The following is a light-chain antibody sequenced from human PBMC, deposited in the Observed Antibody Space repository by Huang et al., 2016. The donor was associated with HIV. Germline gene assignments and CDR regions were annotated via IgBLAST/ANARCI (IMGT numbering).Light chain of an antibody. CDR1: QSVGTY. J-gene: IGKJ3*01. Sequence: ENMLTQSPATLSLSPGKRATLSCRASQSVGTYLAWYQQKPGQAPRLLIYDASFSATGIPVRFSGSGSETNFTLTISRLEPEDFAVYYCQDRYNWPRFTFGPGTKVDIK. V-gene: IGKV3-11*01. CDR3: QDRYNWPRFT. CDR2: DAS.